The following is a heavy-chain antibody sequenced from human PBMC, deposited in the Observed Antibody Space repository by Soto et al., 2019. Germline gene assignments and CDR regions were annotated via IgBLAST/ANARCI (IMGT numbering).Heavy chain of an antibody. J-gene: IGHJ5*02. V-gene: IGHV4-39*01. CDR2: IYYNGFT. CDR3: ARQADFWSGGGGFDP. Sequence: QLQLQESGPGLVKPLETLSLICTVSGGSISSRNYYWGWIRQPPGKGLEWIGSIYYNGFTYYNPSLKSRVTSSVDTSKNQFSLRLNSVTAADPAVYYCARQADFWSGGGGFDPWGQGTLVTVSS. D-gene: IGHD3-3*01. CDR1: GGSISSRNYY.